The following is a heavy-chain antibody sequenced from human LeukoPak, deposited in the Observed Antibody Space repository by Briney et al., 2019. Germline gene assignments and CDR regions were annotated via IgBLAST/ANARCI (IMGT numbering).Heavy chain of an antibody. V-gene: IGHV4-34*01. Sequence: SETLSLTCAVYGGSFSGYYWSWIRQPPGKGLEWIGEINHSGSTNYNPSLKSRVTISVDTSKNQFSLKLSSVTAADTAVYYCARVLGYDSSGYYYAHYYNYMDVWGKGTTVTVSS. CDR3: ARVLGYDSSGYYYAHYYNYMDV. J-gene: IGHJ6*03. CDR1: GGSFSGYY. D-gene: IGHD3-22*01. CDR2: INHSGST.